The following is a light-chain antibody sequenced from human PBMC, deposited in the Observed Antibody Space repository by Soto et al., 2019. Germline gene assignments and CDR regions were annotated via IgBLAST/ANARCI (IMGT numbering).Light chain of an antibody. CDR1: QYITTY. Sequence: VLTQSPATLSLSPGEKATLSCRASQYITTYLGWYQQKPGQPPRLLIYDASNMASGIPARFSGGGSWTDFSLTIYTLDSQDIALYYCQHRYNWPLTFGAGTKVELK. J-gene: IGKJ4*01. CDR3: QHRYNWPLT. CDR2: DAS. V-gene: IGKV3-11*01.